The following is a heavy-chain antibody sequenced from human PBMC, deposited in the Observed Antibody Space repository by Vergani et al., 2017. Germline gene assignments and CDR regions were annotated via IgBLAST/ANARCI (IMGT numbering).Heavy chain of an antibody. V-gene: IGHV3-11*01. CDR3: ERDPAWGYYGSGSYGPGWNYGMDV. Sequence: QLQLQESGPGLVKPSETLSLTCTVSGGSISSSSYYWGWIRQPPGKGLEWVSYISSSGSTIYYADSVKGRFTISRDNAKNSLYLQMNSLRAEDTAVYYCERDPAWGYYGSGSYGPGWNYGMDVWGQGTTVTVSS. J-gene: IGHJ6*02. D-gene: IGHD3-10*01. CDR2: ISSSGSTI. CDR1: GGSISSSSYY.